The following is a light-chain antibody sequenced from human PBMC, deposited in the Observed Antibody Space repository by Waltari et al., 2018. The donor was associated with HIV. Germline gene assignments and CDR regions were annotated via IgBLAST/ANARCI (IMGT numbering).Light chain of an antibody. V-gene: IGLV2-11*01. CDR1: ASDIGYFDY. CDR3: CSYAGTYTYV. CDR2: EVF. Sequence: QSALTQPRSVSGSPGQSVTISCTGTASDIGYFDYVSWYPLYPAKAPKFIIYEVFQLPSGGPYRFTASKSGITASLTISGLQDEDEADYYCCSYAGTYTYVFGSGTTVTVL. J-gene: IGLJ1*01.